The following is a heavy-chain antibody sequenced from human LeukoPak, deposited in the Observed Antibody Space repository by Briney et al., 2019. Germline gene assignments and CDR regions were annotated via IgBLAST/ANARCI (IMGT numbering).Heavy chain of an antibody. Sequence: SETLSLTCAVYGGSFSGYYWSWIRQPPGKGLEWIGEINHSGGTNYNPSLKSRVTISVDTSKNQFSLKLSSVTAADTAVYYCAGPTPSPYYFDYWGQGTLVTVSS. D-gene: IGHD2-15*01. CDR1: GGSFSGYY. CDR2: INHSGGT. V-gene: IGHV4-34*01. J-gene: IGHJ4*02. CDR3: AGPTPSPYYFDY.